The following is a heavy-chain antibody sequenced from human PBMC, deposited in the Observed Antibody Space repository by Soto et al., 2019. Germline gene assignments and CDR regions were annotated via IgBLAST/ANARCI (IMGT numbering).Heavy chain of an antibody. J-gene: IGHJ5*02. CDR1: GYTFTSYG. CDR2: ISAYNGNT. CDR3: ARERLWITGTSFDP. Sequence: ASVKVSCKASGYTFTSYGISWVRQAPGQGLEWMGWISAYNGNTNYAQKIQGRVTMTTDTSTSTAYMELRSLRSDDTAVYYCARERLWITGTSFDPWGQGTLVTVSS. D-gene: IGHD1-20*01. V-gene: IGHV1-18*01.